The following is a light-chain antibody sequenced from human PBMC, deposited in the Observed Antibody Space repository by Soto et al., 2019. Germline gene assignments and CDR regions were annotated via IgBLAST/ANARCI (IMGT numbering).Light chain of an antibody. V-gene: IGKV3-15*01. J-gene: IGKJ4*01. CDR3: QEYNNWHPIT. CDR2: GAS. CDR1: QSISNK. Sequence: EIVMTQSPATLSVSAGERATLSCRASQSISNKLAWYQQKPVQAPRLLVYGASTRATGIPARFSGSGSGTEFTLTITSLQSEDFAVYYCQEYNNWHPITFGGGTKVDIK.